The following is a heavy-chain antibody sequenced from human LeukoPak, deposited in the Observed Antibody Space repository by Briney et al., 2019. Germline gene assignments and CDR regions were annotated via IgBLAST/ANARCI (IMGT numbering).Heavy chain of an antibody. CDR2: IYYSGST. D-gene: IGHD6-13*01. V-gene: IGHV4-59*01. J-gene: IGHJ3*02. CDR1: GGSISSYY. CDR3: ARVRSSSWYVEGAFDI. Sequence: SETLSLTCTASGGSISSYYWSWIRQPPGKGLEWIGYIYYSGSTNYNPSLKSRVTISVDTSKNQFSLKLSPVTAADTAVYYCARVRSSSWYVEGAFDIWGQGTMVTVSS.